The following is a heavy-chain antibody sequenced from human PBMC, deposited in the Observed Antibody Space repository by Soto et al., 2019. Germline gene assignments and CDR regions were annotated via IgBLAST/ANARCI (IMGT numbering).Heavy chain of an antibody. CDR3: ARGRYGDY. V-gene: IGHV1-18*01. CDR1: GYIFTTYG. J-gene: IGHJ4*02. D-gene: IGHD1-1*01. CDR2: ISADSGNT. Sequence: QVHLVQSGAEVKKPGASVKVSCKGSGYIFTTYGITWVRQAPGQGLEWMGWISADSGNTNYAQKLQSRVTVPRDTSTSTAYMELRNLRSEDTAVYYCARGRYGDYWGQGALVTVSS.